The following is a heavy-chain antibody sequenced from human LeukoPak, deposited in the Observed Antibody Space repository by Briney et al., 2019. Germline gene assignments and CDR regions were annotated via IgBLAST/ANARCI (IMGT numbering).Heavy chain of an antibody. Sequence: SVKVPCKASGFTFSSSVMHWVRQARGQGLEWIGWIVVGSGNTNYAQKFLERVTMTRDMSTRTAYMELSSLSFEDTAVYYCAAELSVGKTYFDSWGQGTLVSVSS. V-gene: IGHV1-58*02. CDR3: AAELSVGKTYFDS. D-gene: IGHD1-26*01. CDR1: GFTFSSSV. J-gene: IGHJ4*02. CDR2: IVVGSGNT.